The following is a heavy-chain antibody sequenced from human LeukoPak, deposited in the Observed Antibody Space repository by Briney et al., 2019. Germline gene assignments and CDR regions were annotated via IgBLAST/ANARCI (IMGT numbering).Heavy chain of an antibody. CDR3: ARAPYEVYFDWLLYSRDYFDY. CDR1: GYSFTSYW. J-gene: IGHJ4*02. Sequence: GESLKISCKGSGYSFTSYWIGWVRQMPGKGLEWMGIIYPGDSDTRYSPSFQGQVTISADKSISTAYLQWSSLKASDTAMYYCARAPYEVYFDWLLYSRDYFDYWGQGTLVTVSS. D-gene: IGHD3-9*01. CDR2: IYPGDSDT. V-gene: IGHV5-51*06.